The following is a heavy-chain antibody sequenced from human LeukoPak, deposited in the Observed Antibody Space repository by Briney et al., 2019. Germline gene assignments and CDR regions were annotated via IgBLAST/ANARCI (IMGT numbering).Heavy chain of an antibody. J-gene: IGHJ4*02. D-gene: IGHD3-22*01. V-gene: IGHV4-59*12. CDR1: GGSISSYY. CDR2: IYYSGST. Sequence: SETLSLTCTVSGGSISSYYWSWLRQPPGKGLEWIGYIYYSGSTNYNPSLKSRVTISVDTSKNQFSLKLSSVTAADTAVYYCARGSSGYFWGQGTLVTVSS. CDR3: ARGSSGYF.